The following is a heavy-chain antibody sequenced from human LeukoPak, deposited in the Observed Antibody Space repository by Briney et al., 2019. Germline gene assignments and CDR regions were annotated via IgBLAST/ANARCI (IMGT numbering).Heavy chain of an antibody. CDR3: AKGRGDYGDHYYMDI. CDR1: GFTFNNYG. V-gene: IGHV3-30*02. CDR2: IRYDGSNK. D-gene: IGHD4-17*01. Sequence: GGSLRLSCAASGFTFNNYGMGWVRQAPGKGLEWVAFIRYDGSNKYYADSVKGRFTISRDNSKNTLYLQMNSLRAEDTAVYYCAKGRGDYGDHYYMDIWGKGTTVTISS. J-gene: IGHJ6*03.